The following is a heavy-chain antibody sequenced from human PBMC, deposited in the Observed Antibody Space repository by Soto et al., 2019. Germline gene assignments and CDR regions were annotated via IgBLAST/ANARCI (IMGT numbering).Heavy chain of an antibody. CDR1: GGSISSYY. CDR2: IYYSGST. Sequence: PSETLSLTCTVSGGSISSYYWSWIRQPPGKGLEWIGYIYYSGSTNYNPSLTSRVTISVDTSKNQFSLKLSSVAATDTAVYYGARGTTWPLWFDPWGQGTLVTVSS. V-gene: IGHV4-59*08. CDR3: ARGTTWPLWFDP. J-gene: IGHJ5*02.